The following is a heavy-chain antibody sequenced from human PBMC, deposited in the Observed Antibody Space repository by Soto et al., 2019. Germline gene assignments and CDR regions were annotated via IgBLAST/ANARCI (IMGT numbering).Heavy chain of an antibody. CDR2: LYYSGST. Sequence: QLQLQESGPGLVKPSETLSLTCTVSGGSISSSSYYWGWIRLPPGKGLEWIGGLYYSGSTYYNPSLKSRVTIPVDTSKNQSSLKPSSVTAADTAVYYCARSSPLRLWDYWGQGTLVTVSS. CDR1: GGSISSSSYY. J-gene: IGHJ4*02. D-gene: IGHD3-16*01. CDR3: ARSSPLRLWDY. V-gene: IGHV4-39*01.